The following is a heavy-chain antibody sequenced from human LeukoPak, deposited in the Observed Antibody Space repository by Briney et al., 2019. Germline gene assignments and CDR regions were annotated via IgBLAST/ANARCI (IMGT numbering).Heavy chain of an antibody. V-gene: IGHV1-18*01. CDR1: GYTFTSYG. CDR2: ISAYNGNT. CDR3: ARDRDFDNAFDI. D-gene: IGHD3-10*01. J-gene: IGHJ3*02. Sequence: ASVKVSCKASGYTFTSYGISWVRQAPGQGLEWMGWISAYNGNTNYAQKLQGRVTMTTDTSTSTAYMELRSLRSDDTPVYYCARDRDFDNAFDIWGQGTMVTVSS.